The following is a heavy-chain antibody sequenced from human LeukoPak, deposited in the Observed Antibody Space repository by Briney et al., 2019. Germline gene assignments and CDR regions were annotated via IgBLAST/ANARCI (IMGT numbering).Heavy chain of an antibody. Sequence: PGGSLRPSCAASGFAFDNFVIHWLRQARERVVGWGSLIGGDGDGTYYAASVKGRFTISRDNSKTALYLLMTSLRSEDTALYDCAKDIRNSGYAYSDWWGQGTLVTVSS. CDR1: GFAFDNFV. CDR3: AKDIRNSGYAYSDW. CDR2: IGGDGDGT. J-gene: IGHJ4*02. D-gene: IGHD3-22*01. V-gene: IGHV3-43*02.